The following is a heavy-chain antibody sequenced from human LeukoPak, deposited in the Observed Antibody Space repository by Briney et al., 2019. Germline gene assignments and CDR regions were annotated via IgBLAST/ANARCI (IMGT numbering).Heavy chain of an antibody. CDR3: AKDPVSYDFWNNNFDY. J-gene: IGHJ4*02. D-gene: IGHD3-3*01. CDR1: GFTFSSYA. CDR2: ISGSGGST. V-gene: IGHV3-23*01. Sequence: PGGSLRLSCAASGFTFSSYAMSWVRQAPGKGLEWVSAISGSGGSTYYADSVKGRFTISRDNSKNTLYLQMNSLRAEDTAVYYCAKDPVSYDFWNNNFDYWGQGTLVTVSS.